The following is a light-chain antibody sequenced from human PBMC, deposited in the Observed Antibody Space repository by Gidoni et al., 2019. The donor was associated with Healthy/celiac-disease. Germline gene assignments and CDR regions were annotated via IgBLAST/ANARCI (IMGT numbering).Light chain of an antibody. Sequence: EIVLTQSPATLSLSPGVRATLSCRASQSVSSYLAWYQQKPGQAPRLLIYDASNRATGIPARFSGSGSGTDFTLTISSLEPEDFAVYYWQQRSNWYTFGQGTKLEIK. J-gene: IGKJ2*01. V-gene: IGKV3-11*01. CDR1: QSVSSY. CDR2: DAS. CDR3: QQRSNWYT.